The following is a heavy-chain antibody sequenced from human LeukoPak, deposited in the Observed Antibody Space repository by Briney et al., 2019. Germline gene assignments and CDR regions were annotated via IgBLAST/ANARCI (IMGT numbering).Heavy chain of an antibody. CDR3: AELGITMIGGV. V-gene: IGHV3-48*03. CDR1: GFTFSRYE. D-gene: IGHD3-10*02. CDR2: ISSSGSTI. J-gene: IGHJ6*04. Sequence: GGSLRLSCAASGFTFSRYEMNWVRQAPGKGLEWVSYISSSGSTIYYADSVKGRFTISGDNAKNSLYLQMNSLRAEDTAVYYCAELGITMIGGVWGKGTTVTISS.